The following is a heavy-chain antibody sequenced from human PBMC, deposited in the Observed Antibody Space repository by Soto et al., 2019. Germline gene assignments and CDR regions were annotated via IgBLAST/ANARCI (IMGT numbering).Heavy chain of an antibody. J-gene: IGHJ4*02. V-gene: IGHV3-15*01. CDR1: GFTFSHVW. Sequence: EVQLVESGGGLVQPGGSLILSCAASGFTFSHVWMGWVRQAPGKGLEWVGRIKCKDVGGTTDYAAPVKGRFFISRDDSTNTLYLQMNSLKTEDTAVYYCTTDYGGKSFGSWGQGDLVIVSS. D-gene: IGHD4-17*01. CDR2: IKCKDVGGTT. CDR3: TTDYGGKSFGS.